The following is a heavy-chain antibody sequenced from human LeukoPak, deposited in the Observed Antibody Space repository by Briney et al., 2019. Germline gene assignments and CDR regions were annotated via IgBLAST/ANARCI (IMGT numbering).Heavy chain of an antibody. CDR2: IYYSGST. CDR3: ARGAITADAFDI. J-gene: IGHJ3*02. V-gene: IGHV4-30-4*08. D-gene: IGHD1-20*01. CDR1: GGSISSGDYY. Sequence: SETPSLTCTVSGGSISSGDYYWSWIRQPPGKGLEWIGYIYYSGSTYYNPSLKSRVTISVDTSKNQFSLKLSSVTAADTAVYYCARGAITADAFDIWGQGTMVTVSS.